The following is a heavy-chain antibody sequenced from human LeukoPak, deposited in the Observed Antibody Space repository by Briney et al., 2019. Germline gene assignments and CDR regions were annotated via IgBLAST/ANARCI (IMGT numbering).Heavy chain of an antibody. CDR1: GYTFTNYG. V-gene: IGHV5-10-1*01. J-gene: IGHJ4*02. D-gene: IGHD2-15*01. CDR3: ARGGDELLWY. Sequence: KVSCKASGYTFTNYGISWVRQMPGKGLEWMGRIDPSDSYTNYSPSFQGHVTISADKSISTAYLQWSSLKASDTAMYYCARGGDELLWYWGQGTLVTVSS. CDR2: IDPSDSYT.